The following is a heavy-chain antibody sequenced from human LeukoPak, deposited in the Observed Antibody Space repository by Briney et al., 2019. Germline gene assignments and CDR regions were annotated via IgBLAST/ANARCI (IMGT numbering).Heavy chain of an antibody. D-gene: IGHD3-22*01. V-gene: IGHV3-74*01. Sequence: PGGSLRLSCAASGFTFSSYWMHWVRQAPGKGLVWVSRINSDGSSTSYADSVKGRFTISRDNAKNTLYLQMNSLRAEDTAVYYCASVIVVINWDAFDIWGQETMVTVSS. CDR2: INSDGSST. CDR3: ASVIVVINWDAFDI. CDR1: GFTFSSYW. J-gene: IGHJ3*02.